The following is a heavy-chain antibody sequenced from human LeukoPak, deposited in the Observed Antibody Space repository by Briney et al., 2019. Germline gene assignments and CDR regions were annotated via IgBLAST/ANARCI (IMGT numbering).Heavy chain of an antibody. Sequence: EASVKVSCTASAYTFNSNAISWMRQAPGQGLEWMGWISVYNGNTNYAQKLHGRVTMTTETSTNIVYMELRSLTFDDTAVYYCARDLAGIVGVTAWFDPWGQGTLVTVSS. CDR2: ISVYNGNT. CDR1: AYTFNSNA. V-gene: IGHV1-18*01. D-gene: IGHD1-26*01. CDR3: ARDLAGIVGVTAWFDP. J-gene: IGHJ5*02.